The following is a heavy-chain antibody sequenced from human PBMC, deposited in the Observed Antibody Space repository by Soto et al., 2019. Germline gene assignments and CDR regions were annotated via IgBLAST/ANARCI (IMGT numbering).Heavy chain of an antibody. CDR3: ARYNAASGTYYFDY. V-gene: IGHV4-34*01. J-gene: IGHJ4*02. Sequence: PSETLSLTCAVYGGSFSGYYWTWIRQPPGTGLEWIGEINHSGSTNNNPSLKSRVTISVDTSKNQFSLKLNSVTAADTAVYYWARYNAASGTYYFDYWGQGTLVTVSS. CDR1: GGSFSGYY. D-gene: IGHD6-13*01. CDR2: INHSGST.